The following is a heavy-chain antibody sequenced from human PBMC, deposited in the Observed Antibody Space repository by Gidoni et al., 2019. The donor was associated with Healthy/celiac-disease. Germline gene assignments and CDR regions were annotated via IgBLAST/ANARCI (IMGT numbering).Heavy chain of an antibody. D-gene: IGHD1-26*01. Sequence: QVQLVESGGGVVQPGRSLRLSCAASGFTFGSYAMHWVRQAPGQGLEWGAVISYDGSNKYYADSVKGRFTISRDNSKNTLYLQMNSLRAEDTAVYYCARRVGATTHDAFDIWGQGTMVTVSS. CDR3: ARRVGATTHDAFDI. CDR2: ISYDGSNK. J-gene: IGHJ3*02. CDR1: GFTFGSYA. V-gene: IGHV3-30-3*01.